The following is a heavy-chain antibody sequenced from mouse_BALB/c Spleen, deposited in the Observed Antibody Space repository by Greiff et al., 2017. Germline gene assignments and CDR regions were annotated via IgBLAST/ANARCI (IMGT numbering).Heavy chain of an antibody. V-gene: IGHV1-69*02. CDR1: GYTFTSYW. Sequence: VQLQQPGAELVKPGASVKLSCKASGYTFTSYWMHWVKQRPGQGLEWIGEIDPSDSYTNYNQKFKGKATLTVDKSSSTAYMQLSSLTSEDSAVYYCARWLPPMDDWGQGTSVTVSS. CDR2: IDPSDSYT. J-gene: IGHJ4*01. CDR3: ARWLPPMDD. D-gene: IGHD2-2*01.